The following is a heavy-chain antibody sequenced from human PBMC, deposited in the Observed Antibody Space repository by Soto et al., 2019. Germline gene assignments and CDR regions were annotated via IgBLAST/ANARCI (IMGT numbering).Heavy chain of an antibody. CDR1: GGTFSSYA. CDR2: IIPIFGTA. CDR3: ARVAARRSEYFQH. D-gene: IGHD6-6*01. J-gene: IGHJ1*01. V-gene: IGHV1-69*13. Sequence: SVKVSCKASGGTFSSYAISWVRQAPGQGLEWMGGIIPIFGTANYAQKFQGRVTITAGESTSTAYMELSSRRSEDTAVYYCARVAARRSEYFQHWGQGTLVTVSS.